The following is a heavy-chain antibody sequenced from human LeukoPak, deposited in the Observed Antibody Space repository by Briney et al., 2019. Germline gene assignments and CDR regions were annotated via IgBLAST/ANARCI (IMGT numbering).Heavy chain of an antibody. D-gene: IGHD6-19*01. V-gene: IGHV4-61*01. Sequence: PSETLSLTCTVSGGSVSSGSYYWSWIRQPPGKGLEWIGYIYYSGSTNYNPSLKSRVTISVDTSKNQFSLKLSSVTAADTAVYYCASEAAVAGTVLYYWGQGTLVTVSS. CDR2: IYYSGST. CDR1: GGSVSSGSYY. CDR3: ASEAAVAGTVLYY. J-gene: IGHJ4*02.